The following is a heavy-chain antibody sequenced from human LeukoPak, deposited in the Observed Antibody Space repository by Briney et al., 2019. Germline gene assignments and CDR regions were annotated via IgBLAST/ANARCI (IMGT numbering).Heavy chain of an antibody. D-gene: IGHD2-21*01. Sequence: GGSLRLSCEASGFTFNYYGMHWVRQAPGKGLEWVAVISYDASSKYYADSVKGRFTISRDNSKDTLYLQMNSLRAEDTAVYFCAKDLNYCSGSDCYYYYYYGVDFWGHGTTVTVSS. CDR1: GFTFNYYG. J-gene: IGHJ6*02. CDR2: ISYDASSK. V-gene: IGHV3-30*18. CDR3: AKDLNYCSGSDCYYYYYYGVDF.